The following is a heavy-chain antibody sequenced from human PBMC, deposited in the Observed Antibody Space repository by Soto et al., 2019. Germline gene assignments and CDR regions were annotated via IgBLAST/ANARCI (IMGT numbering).Heavy chain of an antibody. CDR1: GFSLSTSGVG. D-gene: IGHD2-15*01. CDR3: VRQVRYCSGNGCPSFCDP. Sequence: QITLKESGPTLVKPTQTLTLTCTFSGFSLSTSGVGVGWIRQPPGKALEWLALIYWDDDKRYSPSLKTRLSITKDTSKMQVVVTMTNMDPVDTPTYYCVRQVRYCSGNGCPSFCDPWGQGTLVTVSS. J-gene: IGHJ5*02. V-gene: IGHV2-5*02. CDR2: IYWDDDK.